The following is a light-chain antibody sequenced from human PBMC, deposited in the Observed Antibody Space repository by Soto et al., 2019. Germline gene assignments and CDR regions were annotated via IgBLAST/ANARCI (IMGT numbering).Light chain of an antibody. V-gene: IGKV1-5*03. Sequence: DIQMTQSPSTLSASVGDRVAITCRASQSINILLAWYQQKPGKAPKLLIYKASSLESGVPSRFSGSGSGTEFTLTISRLQPDDFATYCCQQYYSYPWTFGQGTKVEIK. CDR2: KAS. CDR3: QQYYSYPWT. CDR1: QSINIL. J-gene: IGKJ1*01.